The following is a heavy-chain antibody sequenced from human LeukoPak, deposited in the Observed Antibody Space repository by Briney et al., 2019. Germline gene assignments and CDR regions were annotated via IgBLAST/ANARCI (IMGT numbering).Heavy chain of an antibody. V-gene: IGHV3-9*01. CDR2: ISWNSGSI. CDR1: GFTFDDYA. D-gene: IGHD6-13*01. CDR3: AKDRRGGSSWAPYYFDY. Sequence: PGRSLRLSCAASGFTFDDYAMHWVRQAPGKGLEWVSGISWNSGSIGYADSVKGRFTISRDNAKNSLYLQMNSLRAEDTALYYRAKDRRGGSSWAPYYFDYWGQGTLVTVSS. J-gene: IGHJ4*02.